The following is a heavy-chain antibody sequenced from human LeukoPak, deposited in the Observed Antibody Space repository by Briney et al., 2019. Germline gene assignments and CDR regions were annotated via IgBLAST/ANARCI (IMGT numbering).Heavy chain of an antibody. CDR2: VSVFNNDNR. CDR1: GYTFTSYD. J-gene: IGHJ4*02. D-gene: IGHD3-3*01. Sequence: ASVKVSCKASGYTFTSYDINWVRQAPGQGLEWMGWVSVFNNDNRNYAQKFRDRVTLTTDTSTSTAYMELRSLRSDDTAVYYCASGSGSDYWGQGTLVTVSS. CDR3: ASGSGSDY. V-gene: IGHV1-18*01.